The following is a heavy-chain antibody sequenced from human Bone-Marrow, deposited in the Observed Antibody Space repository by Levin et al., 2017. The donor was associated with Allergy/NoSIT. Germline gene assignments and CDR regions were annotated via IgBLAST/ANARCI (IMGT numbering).Heavy chain of an antibody. V-gene: IGHV1-46*01. Sequence: ASVKVSCKASGYTFTSYYMHWVRQAPGQGLEWMGIINPSGGSTSYAQKFQGRVTMTRDTSTSTVYMELSSLRSEDTAVYYCARERVSESTMIVKRVPHEFDYWGQGTLVTVSA. CDR3: ARERVSESTMIVKRVPHEFDY. CDR2: INPSGGST. CDR1: GYTFTSYY. D-gene: IGHD3-22*01. J-gene: IGHJ4*02.